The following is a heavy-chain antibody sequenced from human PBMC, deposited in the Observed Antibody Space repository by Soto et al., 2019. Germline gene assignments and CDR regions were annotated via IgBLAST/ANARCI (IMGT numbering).Heavy chain of an antibody. CDR1: GFTFSSYA. CDR3: ARDILKLWLPVDYYYGMDV. D-gene: IGHD5-18*01. J-gene: IGHJ6*02. V-gene: IGHV3-30-3*01. Sequence: PGGSLRLSCAASGFTFSSYAMHWVRQAPGKGLEWVAVISYDGSNKYYADSVKGRFTISRDNSKNTLYLQMNSLRAEDTAVYYCARDILKLWLPVDYYYGMDVWGQGTTVTVSS. CDR2: ISYDGSNK.